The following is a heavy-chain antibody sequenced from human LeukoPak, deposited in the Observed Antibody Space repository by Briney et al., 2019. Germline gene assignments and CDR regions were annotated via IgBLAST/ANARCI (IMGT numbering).Heavy chain of an antibody. CDR3: ARDLHVWGSYRYLDY. V-gene: IGHV4-59*12. CDR1: GGSISSYY. Sequence: PSETLSLTCTVSGGSISSYYWSWIRQPPGKGLEWIGYIYYSGSTNYNPSLKSRVTISVDTSKNQFSLKLSSVTAADTAVYYCARDLHVWGSYRYLDYWGQGTLVTVSS. J-gene: IGHJ4*02. CDR2: IYYSGST. D-gene: IGHD3-16*02.